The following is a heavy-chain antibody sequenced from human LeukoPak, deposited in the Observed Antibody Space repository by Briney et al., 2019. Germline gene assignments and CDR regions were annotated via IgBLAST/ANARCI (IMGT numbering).Heavy chain of an antibody. V-gene: IGHV4-59*01. D-gene: IGHD2-8*01. Sequence: SETLSLTCTVSGGSISSYYWSWIRQPPGKGLEWIGYIYYSRSTNYNPSLKSRVTISVDTPKNQFSLKLSSVTVADTAVYYCARYSCPNGVCYYFDYWGQGTLVTVSS. J-gene: IGHJ4*02. CDR3: ARYSCPNGVCYYFDY. CDR2: IYYSRST. CDR1: GGSISSYY.